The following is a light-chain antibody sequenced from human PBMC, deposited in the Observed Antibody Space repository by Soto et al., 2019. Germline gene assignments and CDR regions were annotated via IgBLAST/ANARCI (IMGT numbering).Light chain of an antibody. CDR2: GPS. V-gene: IGKV3-20*01. CDR1: QSISSSY. J-gene: IGKJ1*01. CDR3: QQYDSSPRT. Sequence: EIVLTQSPATLSLSPGERATLSCRASQSISSSYLAWYQQKPGQAPRLLIYGPSSRATGIPDRFSGSGSGTDFTLTINRLEPEDFAVYYCQQYDSSPRTFGQGTK.